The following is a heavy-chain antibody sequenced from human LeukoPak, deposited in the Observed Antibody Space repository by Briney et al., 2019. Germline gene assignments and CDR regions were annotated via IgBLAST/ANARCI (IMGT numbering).Heavy chain of an antibody. CDR2: INSSSGAT. Sequence: ASVKVSCKASGYTFTGYYLHWVRQAPGQGLKWMGRINSSSGATDYVQKFQGRVTMTGDTSITTAYMELSSLRSDDTAVYYCARENSGYFDYWGQGALVTVS. D-gene: IGHD4-23*01. CDR1: GYTFTGYY. V-gene: IGHV1-2*06. CDR3: ARENSGYFDY. J-gene: IGHJ4*02.